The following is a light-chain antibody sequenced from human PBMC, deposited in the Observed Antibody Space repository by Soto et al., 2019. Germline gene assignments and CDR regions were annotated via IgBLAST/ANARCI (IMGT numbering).Light chain of an antibody. J-gene: IGLJ3*02. CDR3: SSYISSRV. CDR1: SSDVGAYNY. V-gene: IGLV2-14*03. CDR2: DVS. Sequence: QSALTQPASVSGSPGQSITISCTGTSSDVGAYNYVSWYQQHPGKAPKLMIYDVSYRPSGVSNRFSGSKSGNTASLTISGLQAEDEAVYYCSSYISSRVFGGGTKLTVL.